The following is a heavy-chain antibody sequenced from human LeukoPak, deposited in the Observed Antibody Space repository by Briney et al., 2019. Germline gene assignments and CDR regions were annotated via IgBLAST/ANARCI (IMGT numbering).Heavy chain of an antibody. Sequence: ASVKVSCKASGYTFTSYGISWVRQAPGQGLEWMGWISAYNGNTNYAQKLQGRVTMTTVTSTSTAYMELRSLRSDDTAVYYCARDNGDYYYYGMDVWGQGTTVTVSS. J-gene: IGHJ6*02. V-gene: IGHV1-18*01. CDR2: ISAYNGNT. D-gene: IGHD4-17*01. CDR1: GYTFTSYG. CDR3: ARDNGDYYYYGMDV.